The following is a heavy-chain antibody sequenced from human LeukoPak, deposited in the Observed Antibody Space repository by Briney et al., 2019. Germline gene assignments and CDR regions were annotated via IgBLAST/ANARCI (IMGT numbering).Heavy chain of an antibody. J-gene: IGHJ6*02. D-gene: IGHD2-21*01. CDR2: ISSSSSYI. CDR1: GFTFSSYR. V-gene: IGHV3-21*01. Sequence: PGGSLRLSRAASGFTFSSYRMNWVRQAPGKGLEWVSSISSSSSYIYYADSVKVRFTISRDNAKITIYLQMNSLRAEDTAVYYCASRLPVVPVWGQGATVTVSS. CDR3: ASRLPVVPV.